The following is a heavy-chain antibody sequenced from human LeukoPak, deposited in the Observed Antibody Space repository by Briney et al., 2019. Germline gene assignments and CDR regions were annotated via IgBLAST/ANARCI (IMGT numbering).Heavy chain of an antibody. V-gene: IGHV4-31*03. D-gene: IGHD2-2*01. CDR1: GGSISSGGYY. CDR2: IYYSGST. CDR3: ARDRGRYCSSTSCLGRFDP. Sequence: PSETLSPTCTVSGGSISSGGYYWSWIRQHPGKGLEWIGYIYYSGSTYYNPSLKSRVTISVDTSKNQFSLKLSSVTAADTAVYYCARDRGRYCSSTSCLGRFDPWGQGTLVTVSS. J-gene: IGHJ5*02.